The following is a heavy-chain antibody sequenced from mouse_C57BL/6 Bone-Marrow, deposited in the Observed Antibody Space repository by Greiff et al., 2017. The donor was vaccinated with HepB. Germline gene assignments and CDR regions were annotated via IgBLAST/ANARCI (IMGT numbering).Heavy chain of an antibody. J-gene: IGHJ4*01. CDR1: GFTFSSYA. CDR3: ARDYGSPYYYAMDY. Sequence: DVMLVESGGGLVKPGGSLKLSCAASGFTFSSYAMSWVRQTPEKRLEWVATISDGGSYTYYPDNVKGRFTISRDNAKNNLYLQMSHLKSEDTAMYYCARDYGSPYYYAMDYWGQGTSVTVSS. V-gene: IGHV5-4*01. D-gene: IGHD1-1*01. CDR2: ISDGGSYT.